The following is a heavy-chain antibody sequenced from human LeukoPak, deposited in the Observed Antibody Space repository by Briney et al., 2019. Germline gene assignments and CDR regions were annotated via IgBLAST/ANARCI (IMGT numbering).Heavy chain of an antibody. CDR3: AKAFGWELTDSVDY. Sequence: GGSLRLSCAGSGFTFSSYGMHWVRQAPGKGLEWVAVISYDGRNKYYADSVKGRFTISRDNSKSTLYLQMNSLRAEDTAVYYCAKAFGWELTDSVDYCGQGTLVTVSS. CDR2: ISYDGRNK. CDR1: GFTFSSYG. V-gene: IGHV3-30*18. D-gene: IGHD1-26*01. J-gene: IGHJ4*02.